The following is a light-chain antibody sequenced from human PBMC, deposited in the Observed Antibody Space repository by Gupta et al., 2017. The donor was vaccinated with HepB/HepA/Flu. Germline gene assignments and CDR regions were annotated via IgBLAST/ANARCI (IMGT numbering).Light chain of an antibody. CDR3: QVWDITTAHGV. CDR2: RDS. V-gene: IGLV3-9*01. Sequence: SYEPTQPLSVSVALGQTARITCGGNNIGSKNVHWYQQKPGQPPVLVIYRDSNRPSEITERFSGSNSGNTDTLTISRAQAGDEADYYCQVWDITTAHGVFGGGTNLTVL. J-gene: IGLJ2*01. CDR1: NIGSKN.